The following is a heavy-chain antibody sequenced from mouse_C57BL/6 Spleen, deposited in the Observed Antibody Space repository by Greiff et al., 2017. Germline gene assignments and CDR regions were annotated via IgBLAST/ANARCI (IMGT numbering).Heavy chain of an antibody. D-gene: IGHD2-5*01. CDR1: GFTFSSYG. CDR2: ISSGGSYT. V-gene: IGHV5-6*01. CDR3: ARHTIVTTYFDY. J-gene: IGHJ2*01. Sequence: EVKLMESGGDLVKPGGSLKLSCAASGFTFSSYGMSWVRQTPDKRLEWVATISSGGSYTYYPDSVKGRFTISRDNAKNTLYLQMSSLKSEDTAMYYCARHTIVTTYFDYWGQGTTLTVSS.